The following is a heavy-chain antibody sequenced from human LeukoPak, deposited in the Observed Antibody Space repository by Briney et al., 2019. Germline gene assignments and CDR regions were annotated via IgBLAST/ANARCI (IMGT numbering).Heavy chain of an antibody. V-gene: IGHV3-23*01. J-gene: IGHJ6*03. D-gene: IGHD5-12*01. CDR2: ISGSGGST. CDR3: AREIRGLRYYYYYMDV. CDR1: GFTFSRIW. Sequence: GGSLRLSCAASGFTFSRIWMSWVRQAPGKGPEWVSAISGSGGSTYYADSVKGRFTISRDNAKNSLYLQMNSLRAEDTAVYYCAREIRGLRYYYYYMDVWGKGTTVTVSS.